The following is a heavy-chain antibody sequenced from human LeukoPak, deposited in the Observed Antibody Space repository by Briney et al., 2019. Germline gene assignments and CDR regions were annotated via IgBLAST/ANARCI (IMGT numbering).Heavy chain of an antibody. CDR2: MSSSGST. J-gene: IGHJ6*02. CDR3: ARGASSWYYYYYGMDV. Sequence: SETLSLTCNVSGGSISSHYWTWIRQPAGKGLEWIGRMSSSGSTNYNPSLKSRVTMSVDTSKNQFSLNLNSVTVADTAIYYCARGASSWYYYYYGMDVWGQGTTVTVSS. D-gene: IGHD6-13*01. CDR1: GGSISSHY. V-gene: IGHV4-4*07.